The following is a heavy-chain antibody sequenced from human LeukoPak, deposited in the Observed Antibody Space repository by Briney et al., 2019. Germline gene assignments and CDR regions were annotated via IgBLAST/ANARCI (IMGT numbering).Heavy chain of an antibody. CDR1: GFSVSNNY. J-gene: IGHJ6*02. CDR2: LFSGGNT. CDR3: ARESGFGALFPHCMDV. Sequence: GGSLRLSCAASGFSVSNNYMSWVRQAPGKGLEWVSVLFSGGNTYYADSVKGRFTISRDNSRNTLHLQMNSLRAEDTAVYYCARESGFGALFPHCMDVWGQGTTVTVSS. V-gene: IGHV3-53*01. D-gene: IGHD3-10*01.